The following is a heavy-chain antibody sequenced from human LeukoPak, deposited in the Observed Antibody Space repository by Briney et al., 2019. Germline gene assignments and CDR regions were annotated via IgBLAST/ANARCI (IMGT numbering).Heavy chain of an antibody. V-gene: IGHV3-23*01. CDR3: AKDFSSMWSGSYFAFDI. J-gene: IGHJ3*02. CDR1: GFIFSSYA. D-gene: IGHD3-10*01. Sequence: GGSLRLSCAASGFIFSSYAMTWVRQAPGKGLEWVSGISGSGGSTYYADSVKGRFTISRDNSKSTLYLQMNSLRSEDTAVYYCAKDFSSMWSGSYFAFDIWGQGTMVTVSS. CDR2: ISGSGGST.